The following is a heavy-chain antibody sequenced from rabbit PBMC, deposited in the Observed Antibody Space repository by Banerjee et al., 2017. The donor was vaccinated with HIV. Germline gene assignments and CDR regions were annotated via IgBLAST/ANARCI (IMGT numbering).Heavy chain of an antibody. V-gene: IGHV1S40*01. CDR2: IYAGSSGST. J-gene: IGHJ5*01. D-gene: IGHD8-1*01. CDR3: ARAGNSYPDWLDL. CDR1: GFSLSSVYW. Sequence: QSLEESGGDLVKPGASLTLICTASGFSLSSVYWIYWVRQAPGKGLEWIACIYAGSSGSTYYASWARGRFTISKTSSTTVTLQMTSLTAADTATYFCARAGNSYPDWLDLWGQGTLVTVS.